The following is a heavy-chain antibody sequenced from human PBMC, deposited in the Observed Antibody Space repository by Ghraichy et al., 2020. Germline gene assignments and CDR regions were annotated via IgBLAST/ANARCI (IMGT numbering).Heavy chain of an antibody. CDR3: VKDFNLEAAGRSFQY. CDR2: ISSSADRT. D-gene: IGHD6-13*01. V-gene: IGHV3-23*01. J-gene: IGHJ1*01. CDR1: GFTFSRYA. Sequence: GGSLRLSCAASGFTFSRYAMIWVRQAPGKGPEWVSAISSSADRTYYADSVKGRFTISRDNSKNTLSVQMNSLRAEDTAVYYCVKDFNLEAAGRSFQYWGQGTLVTVSS.